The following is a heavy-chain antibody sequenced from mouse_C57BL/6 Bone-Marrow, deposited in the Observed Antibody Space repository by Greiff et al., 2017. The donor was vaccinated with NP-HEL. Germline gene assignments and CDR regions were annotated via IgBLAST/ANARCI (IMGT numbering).Heavy chain of an antibody. J-gene: IGHJ1*03. D-gene: IGHD1-1*01. CDR3: ARQTVVGYFDV. CDR2: ISSGGSYT. CDR1: GFTFSSYG. Sequence: EVQVVESGGDLVKPGGSLKLSCAASGFTFSSYGMSWVRQTPDKRLEWVATISSGGSYTYYPDSVKGRFTISRDNAKNTLYLQMSSLKSEDTAMYYCARQTVVGYFDVWGTGTTVTVSS. V-gene: IGHV5-6*01.